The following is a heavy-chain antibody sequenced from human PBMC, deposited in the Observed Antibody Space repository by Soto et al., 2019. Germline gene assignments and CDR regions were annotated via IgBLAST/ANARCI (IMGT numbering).Heavy chain of an antibody. D-gene: IGHD3-10*01. V-gene: IGHV3-21*01. J-gene: IGHJ4*02. Sequence: EVQLVESGGGLVKPGGSLRLSCAASGFTFSSYSMNWVRQAPGKGLEWVSSISSSSSYIYYADSVKGRFTISRHNARNSLYLQMNSLRAEDTAVYYCAREELVGGWYWGEGTLVTVSS. CDR3: AREELVGGWY. CDR1: GFTFSSYS. CDR2: ISSSSSYI.